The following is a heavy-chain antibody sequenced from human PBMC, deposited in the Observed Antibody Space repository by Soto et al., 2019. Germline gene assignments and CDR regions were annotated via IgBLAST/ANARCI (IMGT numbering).Heavy chain of an antibody. CDR2: INHSGRN. J-gene: IGHJ6*02. CDR3: ARGALKRREGTYYYYYGMDV. D-gene: IGHD1-1*01. CDR1: GGSFSGSS. V-gene: IGHV4-34*01. Sequence: SETPSITCAVHGGSFSGSSWSWIRQPSGKRLEWIGEINHSGRNNYTPSLKSRVTISVDKSKNQFSPKLSSVTAADTDVYYCARGALKRREGTYYYYYGMDVWGQGTTVT.